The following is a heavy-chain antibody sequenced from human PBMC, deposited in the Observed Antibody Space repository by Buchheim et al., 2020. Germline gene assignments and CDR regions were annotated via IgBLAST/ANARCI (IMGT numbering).Heavy chain of an antibody. J-gene: IGHJ4*02. Sequence: QVQLVESGGGVVQPGRSLRLSCAASGFTFSSYGMHWVRQAPGKGLEWVAVISYDGSNKYYADSVKGRFTISRDNSMNTLYLQMNSLRAEDTAVYYCAKVSYDSSGYVDYWGQGTL. CDR1: GFTFSSYG. V-gene: IGHV3-30*18. CDR2: ISYDGSNK. CDR3: AKVSYDSSGYVDY. D-gene: IGHD3-22*01.